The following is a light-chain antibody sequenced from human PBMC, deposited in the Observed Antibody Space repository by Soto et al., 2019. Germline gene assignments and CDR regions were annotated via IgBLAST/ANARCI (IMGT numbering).Light chain of an antibody. V-gene: IGLV4-69*01. CDR2: VNSDGRH. CDR1: SGHSSYA. J-gene: IGLJ3*02. CDR3: QTWATGIRV. Sequence: QLVLTQSPSASASLGASVKLTCTLSSGHSSYAIAWHQQQPEKGPRYLMKVNSDGRHTKGDGIPDRFSGSSSGAERYLTISSLQSEDEADYYCQTWATGIRVFGGGTKLTVL.